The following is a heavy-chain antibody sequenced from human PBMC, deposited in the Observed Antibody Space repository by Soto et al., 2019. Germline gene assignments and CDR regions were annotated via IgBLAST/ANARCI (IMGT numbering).Heavy chain of an antibody. CDR2: ISWDGGST. V-gene: IGHV3-43*01. Sequence: EVQLVESGGVVVQPGGSLRLSCAASGFTFDDYTMHWVRQAPGKGLEWVSLISWDGGSTYYADSVKGRFTISRDNSKNSLYLQMNSLRTEDTALYYCALANGYNKVFDYWGQGTLVTVSS. CDR3: ALANGYNKVFDY. D-gene: IGHD5-12*01. CDR1: GFTFDDYT. J-gene: IGHJ4*02.